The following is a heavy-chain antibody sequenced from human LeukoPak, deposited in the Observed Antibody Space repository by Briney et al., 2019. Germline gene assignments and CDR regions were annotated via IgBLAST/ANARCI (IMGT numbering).Heavy chain of an antibody. CDR1: GYSFTSYW. CDR2: IYPGDSDT. CDR3: AIRGFCSGAACSTFGC. J-gene: IGHJ4*02. Sequence: GESLKISCKGSGYSFTSYWIDWVRRMPGKGLEWMGIIYPGDSDTKYSPSFQGQVTISADKSISTAYLQWSSLKASDTAMYYCAIRGFCSGAACSTFGCWGQGTLVTVSS. V-gene: IGHV5-51*01. D-gene: IGHD2-15*01.